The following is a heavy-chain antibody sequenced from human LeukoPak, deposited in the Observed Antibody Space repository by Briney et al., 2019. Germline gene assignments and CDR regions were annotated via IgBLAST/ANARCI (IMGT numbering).Heavy chain of an antibody. J-gene: IGHJ4*02. Sequence: PGGSLRPSCTVSGFNFGDYTMTWVRQAPGKGLEWVSFIRSKNFGETQEYAAAVKGRFTISRDDSKNITYLEMNSLKTEDTAVYCYSGHDSIYFDYWGQGTLVTVSS. CDR2: IRSKNFGETQ. CDR1: GFNFGDYT. V-gene: IGHV3-49*04. CDR3: SGHDSIYFDY. D-gene: IGHD5-12*01.